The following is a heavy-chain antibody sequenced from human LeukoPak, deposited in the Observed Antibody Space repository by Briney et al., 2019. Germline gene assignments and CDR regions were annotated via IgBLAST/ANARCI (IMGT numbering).Heavy chain of an antibody. D-gene: IGHD6-6*01. Sequence: PLASVKVSCKASGYTFTGYYMHWVRQAPGQGLEWMGWINPNSGGTNYAQKFQGRVTMTRDTSISTAYMELSRLRSDDTAVYYGARVIAARRDAFDIWGQGTMVTVSS. CDR3: ARVIAARRDAFDI. V-gene: IGHV1-2*02. CDR1: GYTFTGYY. J-gene: IGHJ3*02. CDR2: INPNSGGT.